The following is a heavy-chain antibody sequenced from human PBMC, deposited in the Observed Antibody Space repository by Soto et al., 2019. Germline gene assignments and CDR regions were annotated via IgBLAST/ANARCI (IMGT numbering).Heavy chain of an antibody. CDR3: ARGGDIVVVPAAMRTIRGVRYHMDV. J-gene: IGHJ6*03. Sequence: SETLSLTCAVYGGSFIGYYWSWILQPPGKGLEWIGEINHSGSTNYNPSLKSRVTISVDTSKNQFSLKLSSVTAADTAVYYCARGGDIVVVPAAMRTIRGVRYHMDVWGKGTTVTVSS. D-gene: IGHD2-2*01. CDR2: INHSGST. CDR1: GGSFIGYY. V-gene: IGHV4-34*01.